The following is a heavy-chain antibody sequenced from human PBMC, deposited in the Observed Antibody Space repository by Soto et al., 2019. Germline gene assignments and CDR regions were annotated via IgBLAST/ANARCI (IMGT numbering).Heavy chain of an antibody. J-gene: IGHJ6*03. CDR2: MNPNSGNT. D-gene: IGHD2-15*01. Sequence: ASVKVSCKASGYTFTSYDINWVRQATGQGLEWMGWMNPNSGNTGYAQKFQGRVTMTRNTSISTAYMELSSLRSEDTAVYYCARGLRYCSGGSCLENYYYYYYMDVWGKGTTVTVSS. V-gene: IGHV1-8*01. CDR1: GYTFTSYD. CDR3: ARGLRYCSGGSCLENYYYYYYMDV.